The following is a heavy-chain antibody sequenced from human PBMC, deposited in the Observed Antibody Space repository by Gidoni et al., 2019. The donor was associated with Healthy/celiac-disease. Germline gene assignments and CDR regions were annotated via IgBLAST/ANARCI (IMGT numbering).Heavy chain of an antibody. Sequence: QVQLQESGPGLVKPSETLSLTCTVSGGSISSYYWSWIRQPPGKGLEWIGYIYYSGSTNYNPSLKSRVTISVDTSKNQFSLKLSSVTAADTAVYYCARTSCYGGDYYYYYMDVWGKGTTVTVSS. D-gene: IGHD2-2*01. CDR1: GGSISSYY. CDR2: IYYSGST. J-gene: IGHJ6*03. V-gene: IGHV4-59*01. CDR3: ARTSCYGGDYYYYYMDV.